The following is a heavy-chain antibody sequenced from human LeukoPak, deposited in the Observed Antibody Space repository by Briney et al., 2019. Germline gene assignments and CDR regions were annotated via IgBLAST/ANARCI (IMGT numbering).Heavy chain of an antibody. Sequence: PGGSLRLSCAASGFTFSSYGMHWVRQAPGKGLEWVAVISYDGSNKYYADSVKGRFTISRDNSKNTLYLQMNSLRAEDTAVYYCAKETSGYSSSWYVIGPSYYFDYWGQGTLVTVSS. D-gene: IGHD6-13*01. CDR2: ISYDGSNK. V-gene: IGHV3-30*18. CDR3: AKETSGYSSSWYVIGPSYYFDY. CDR1: GFTFSSYG. J-gene: IGHJ4*02.